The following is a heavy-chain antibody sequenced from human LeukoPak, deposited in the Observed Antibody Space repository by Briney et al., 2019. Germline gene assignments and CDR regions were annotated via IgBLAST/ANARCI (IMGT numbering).Heavy chain of an antibody. Sequence: KPSETLSLTCTVSGGSISSYYWSWIRQPPGKGLEWIGSIYHSGSTYYNPSLKSRVTISVDTSKNQFSLKLSSVTAADTAVYYCARGYCSSTSCYARDNWFDPWGQGTLVTVSS. CDR1: GGSISSYY. V-gene: IGHV4-38-2*02. D-gene: IGHD2-2*01. J-gene: IGHJ5*02. CDR2: IYHSGST. CDR3: ARGYCSSTSCYARDNWFDP.